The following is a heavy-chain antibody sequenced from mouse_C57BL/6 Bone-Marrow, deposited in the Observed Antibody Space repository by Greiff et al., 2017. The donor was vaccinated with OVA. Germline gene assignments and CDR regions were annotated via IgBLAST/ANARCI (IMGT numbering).Heavy chain of an antibody. D-gene: IGHD4-1*01. CDR3: ARDWDGTVYFDY. Sequence: EVMLVESGGGLVQSGRSLRLSCATSGFTFSDFYMEWVRQAPGKGLEWIAASRNKANDYTTEYSASVKGRFIVSRDNSQSILYLQMNALRAEDTAIYYCARDWDGTVYFDYWGQGTTLTVSS. CDR2: SRNKANDYTT. CDR1: GFTFSDFY. V-gene: IGHV7-1*01. J-gene: IGHJ2*01.